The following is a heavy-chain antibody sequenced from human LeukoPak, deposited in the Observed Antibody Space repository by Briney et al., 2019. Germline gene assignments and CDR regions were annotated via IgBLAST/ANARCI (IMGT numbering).Heavy chain of an antibody. Sequence: SETLSLTCTVSGGSISSSSYYWGWIRQPPGKGLEWIGSIYYSGSTYYNPSLKSRVTISVDTSKNQFSLKLSSVTAADTAVYYCARERFSSGWYAPQRGDFDYWGQGTLVTVSS. V-gene: IGHV4-39*07. D-gene: IGHD6-19*01. CDR1: GGSISSSSYY. J-gene: IGHJ4*02. CDR3: ARERFSSGWYAPQRGDFDY. CDR2: IYYSGST.